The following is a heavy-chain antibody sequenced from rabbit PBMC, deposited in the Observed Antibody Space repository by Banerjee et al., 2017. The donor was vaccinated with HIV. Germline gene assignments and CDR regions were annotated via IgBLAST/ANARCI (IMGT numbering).Heavy chain of an antibody. CDR2: IDAGSSGST. J-gene: IGHJ4*01. CDR3: ARGYIYGYAGYGYALNL. Sequence: QSLEESGGDLVKPGASLTLTCTASGFSFSSSYYMCWVRQAPGKGLEWIACIDAGSSGSTYYASWAKGRFTISKTSSTTVTLQMTSLTAADTATYFCARGYIYGYAGYGYALNLWGQGTLVTVS. CDR1: GFSFSSSYY. V-gene: IGHV1S40*01. D-gene: IGHD6-1*01.